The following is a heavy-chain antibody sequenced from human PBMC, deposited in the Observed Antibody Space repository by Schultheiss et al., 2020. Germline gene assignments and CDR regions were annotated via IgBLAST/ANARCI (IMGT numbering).Heavy chain of an antibody. CDR1: GGSISSGGYS. Sequence: SQPLSLICAVSGGSISSGGYSWSWIRQPPGKGLEWIGYIYHSGSTYYNPSLKSRVTISVDRSKNQFSLKLSSVTAADTAVYYCARGATGYSSSWFDPWGQGTLVTVSS. CDR2: IYHSGST. D-gene: IGHD6-13*01. V-gene: IGHV4-30-2*01. J-gene: IGHJ5*02. CDR3: ARGATGYSSSWFDP.